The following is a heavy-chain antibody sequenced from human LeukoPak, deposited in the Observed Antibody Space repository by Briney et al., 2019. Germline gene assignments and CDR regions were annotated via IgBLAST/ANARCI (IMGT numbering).Heavy chain of an antibody. D-gene: IGHD2-2*02. Sequence: PGGSLRLSCAASGYTFSSYAMSRVRQAPGKGLEWVSGISSSGGSTYYADSVKGRFTISRDNSKITLYLQMNSLRAEDTAVYYCAKEESASAIGPGGIQHWGQGTLVTVSS. CDR3: AKEESASAIGPGGIQH. J-gene: IGHJ1*01. CDR2: ISSSGGST. V-gene: IGHV3-23*01. CDR1: GYTFSSYA.